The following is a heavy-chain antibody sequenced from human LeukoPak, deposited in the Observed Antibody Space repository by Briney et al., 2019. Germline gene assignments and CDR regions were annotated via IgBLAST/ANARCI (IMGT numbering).Heavy chain of an antibody. CDR3: ARGGGGGSGWYRRYYFDY. CDR1: GGSFSGYY. J-gene: IGHJ4*02. D-gene: IGHD6-19*01. Sequence: TSETLSLTCAVYGGSFSGYYWSWIRQPPGKGLEWIGEINHSGSTNYNPSLKSRVTISVDTSKNQFSLKLSSVTAADTAVYYCARGGGGGSGWYRRYYFDYWGQGTLVTVSS. CDR2: INHSGST. V-gene: IGHV4-34*01.